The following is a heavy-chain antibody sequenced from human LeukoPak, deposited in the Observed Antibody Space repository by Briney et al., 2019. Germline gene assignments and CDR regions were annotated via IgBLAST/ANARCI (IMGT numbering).Heavy chain of an antibody. CDR3: ARPYNYYDSSGYDY. V-gene: IGHV1-69*05. CDR1: GGTFSSYA. CDR2: IIPIFGTA. Sequence: SVKVSCKASGGTFSSYAISWVRQAPGQGLEWMGRIIPIFGTANYAQKVQGRVTITTDDSTSTAYMELSSLRSEDTAVYYCARPYNYYDSSGYDYWGQGTLVTVSS. D-gene: IGHD3-22*01. J-gene: IGHJ4*02.